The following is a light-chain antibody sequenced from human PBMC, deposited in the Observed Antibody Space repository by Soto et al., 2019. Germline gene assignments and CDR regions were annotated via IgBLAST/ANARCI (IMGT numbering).Light chain of an antibody. CDR2: ATS. Sequence: DIQMTQSPSSLSASLGDRVTITCRASQNIDNYLNWYQHKPGKAPKLLIYATSTLQSGVPSRFSGSASGTEFTLTISSLQPEDFATYFCQESYTGPAVSFGGGTKVQIK. CDR3: QESYTGPAVS. V-gene: IGKV1-39*01. J-gene: IGKJ4*01. CDR1: QNIDNY.